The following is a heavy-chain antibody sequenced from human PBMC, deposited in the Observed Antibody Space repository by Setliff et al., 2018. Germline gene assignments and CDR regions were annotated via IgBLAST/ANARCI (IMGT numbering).Heavy chain of an antibody. J-gene: IGHJ4*02. CDR2: INPSGGLT. V-gene: IGHV1-46*01. D-gene: IGHD6-13*01. CDR3: ATGSLVAAGTGH. Sequence: ASVKVSCKASGYTLTNYYMHWVRQAPGQGLEWMGIINPSGGLTRYAQKFQGRVTMTRDTSTSTVYMEVSSLRSEDTALYYCATGSLVAAGTGHWGQGTLVTVSS. CDR1: GYTLTNYY.